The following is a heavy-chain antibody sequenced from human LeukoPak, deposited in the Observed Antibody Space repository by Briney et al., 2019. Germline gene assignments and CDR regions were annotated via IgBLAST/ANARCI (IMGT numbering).Heavy chain of an antibody. CDR3: ARVVGAGGSPYYFDY. CDR1: GYTFTSYG. CDR2: ISAYNGNT. D-gene: IGHD1-26*01. J-gene: IGHJ4*02. V-gene: IGHV1-18*01. Sequence: ASVKVSCKASGYTFTSYGTSWVRQAPGQGLEWMGWISAYNGNTNYAQKLQGRVTMTTDTSTSTAYMELRSLRSDDTAVYYCARVVGAGGSPYYFDYWGQGTLVTVSS.